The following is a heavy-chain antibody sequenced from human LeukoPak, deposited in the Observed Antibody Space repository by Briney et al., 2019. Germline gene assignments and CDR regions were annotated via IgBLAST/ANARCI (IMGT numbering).Heavy chain of an antibody. D-gene: IGHD1-26*01. V-gene: IGHV3-23*01. Sequence: GGSLRLSCAASGFSFSSYAMSWVRQAPGKGLEWVSAISGSGGSTYYADSVKGRFTISRDNSKNTLYLQMNSLRAEDTAVYYCAKDNEKWELLPIGGYWGQGTLVTVSS. CDR1: GFSFSSYA. J-gene: IGHJ4*02. CDR3: AKDNEKWELLPIGGY. CDR2: ISGSGGST.